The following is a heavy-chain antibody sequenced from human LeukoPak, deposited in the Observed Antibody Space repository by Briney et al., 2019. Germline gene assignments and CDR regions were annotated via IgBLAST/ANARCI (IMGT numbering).Heavy chain of an antibody. D-gene: IGHD3-10*01. CDR3: AKSRPYYYGSGSYSGLYGMDV. Sequence: GGPLRLSCAGSGFTFSSYAMTWVRQAPGKGLEWVSVISGSGDTTYHADSVKGRFTISRDNSKNTLYLQMNSLKAEDTAVYYCAKSRPYYYGSGSYSGLYGMDVWGQGTTVTVFS. V-gene: IGHV3-23*01. CDR1: GFTFSSYA. J-gene: IGHJ6*02. CDR2: ISGSGDTT.